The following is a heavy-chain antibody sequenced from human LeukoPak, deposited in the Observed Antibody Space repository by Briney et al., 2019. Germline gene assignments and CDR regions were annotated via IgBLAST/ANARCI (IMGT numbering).Heavy chain of an antibody. CDR3: ARQGYTASYYFLDF. D-gene: IGHD1-26*01. J-gene: IGHJ4*02. Sequence: ASETLSLTCAVSGYSISSGYYLGWLGQPPGKGLEWIGRIYATGSTKFNPSLKSRLTMSMDTSTNQLSLKLSLKLTSVTAADTAVYFCARQGYTASYYFLDFWSQGTLVTVSP. V-gene: IGHV4-38-2*01. CDR2: IYATGST. CDR1: GYSISSGYY.